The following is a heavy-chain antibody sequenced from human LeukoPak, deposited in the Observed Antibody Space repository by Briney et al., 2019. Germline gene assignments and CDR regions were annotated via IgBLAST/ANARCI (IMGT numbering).Heavy chain of an antibody. D-gene: IGHD2-2*01. V-gene: IGHV1-24*01. CDR3: ATPYCSSTSCYVPFSD. CDR2: FDPEDGET. CDR1: GYTLTELS. J-gene: IGHJ4*02. Sequence: ASVKVSCKVSGYTLTELSMHWVRQAPGKGLEWMGGFDPEDGETIYAQKFQGRVTMTEDTSTDTAYMELSSLRSEDTAVYYCATPYCSSTSCYVPFSDWGQGTLVTVSS.